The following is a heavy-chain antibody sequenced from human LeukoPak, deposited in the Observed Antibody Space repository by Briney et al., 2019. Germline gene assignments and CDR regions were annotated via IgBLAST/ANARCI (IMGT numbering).Heavy chain of an antibody. J-gene: IGHJ4*02. CDR3: TRTLAYSYGYGHY. CDR1: GFTFSSYE. CDR2: ISNSGSTI. V-gene: IGHV3-48*03. D-gene: IGHD5-18*01. Sequence: GGSLRLSCAASGFTFSSYEMNWVRQAPGKGLEWVSYISNSGSTIYYADSVKGRFTISRDNAKSSLYLQMNSLRAEDTAVYYCTRTLAYSYGYGHYWGQGTLVTVSS.